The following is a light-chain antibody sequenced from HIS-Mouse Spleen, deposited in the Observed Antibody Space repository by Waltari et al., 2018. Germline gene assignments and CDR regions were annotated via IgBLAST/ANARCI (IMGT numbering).Light chain of an antibody. CDR3: YSTDSSGNRV. Sequence: SYELTQPPSVSVSPGQTARITCSGDALPKKYAYWYQQKSGQAPVLVIYEESKRPSGIPEGFSGSSSGTMATLTISGAQVEDEADYYCYSTDSSGNRVFGGGTKLTVL. V-gene: IGLV3-10*01. J-gene: IGLJ3*02. CDR2: EES. CDR1: ALPKKY.